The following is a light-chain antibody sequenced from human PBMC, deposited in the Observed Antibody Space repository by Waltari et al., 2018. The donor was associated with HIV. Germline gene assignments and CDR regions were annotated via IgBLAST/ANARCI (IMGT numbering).Light chain of an antibody. CDR1: QSLVYSAGHPY. Sequence: DVVMTQSPLSLPVTLRQPASISCRSSQSLVYSAGHPYLNWFQQRPGHSPRRLIYKVSNRDSGVPDRFSGSGSGTDFTLKISRVEAEDVGVYYCMQGTHWPYTFGQGTKLEIK. V-gene: IGKV2-30*01. J-gene: IGKJ2*01. CDR3: MQGTHWPYT. CDR2: KVS.